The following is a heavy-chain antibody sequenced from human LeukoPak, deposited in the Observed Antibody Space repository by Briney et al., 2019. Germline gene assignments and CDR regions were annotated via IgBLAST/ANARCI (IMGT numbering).Heavy chain of an antibody. Sequence: GGSLRPSCAASGFTLSSYDMHWVRQATGKGLEWVSVIGPAGDTYYPGSVKGRFTISREDAKNSLFLQMNSLRAEDTAVYYCAKGRYYYDSSDAFDIWGQGTMVTVSS. V-gene: IGHV3-13*01. D-gene: IGHD3-22*01. CDR3: AKGRYYYDSSDAFDI. J-gene: IGHJ3*02. CDR1: GFTLSSYD. CDR2: IGPAGDT.